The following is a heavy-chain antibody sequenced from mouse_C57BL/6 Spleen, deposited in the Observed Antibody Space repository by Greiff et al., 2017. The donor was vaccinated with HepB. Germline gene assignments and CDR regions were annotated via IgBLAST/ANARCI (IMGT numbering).Heavy chain of an antibody. CDR1: GYTFTDYE. J-gene: IGHJ4*01. CDR3: TGGSYYLRGDY. D-gene: IGHD5-5*01. Sequence: QVQLKQSGAELVRPGASVTLSCKASGYTFTDYEMHWVKQTPVHGLEWIGAIDPETGGTAYNQKFKGKAILTADKSSSTAYMELRSLTSEDSAVYYCTGGSYYLRGDYWGQGTSVTVSS. V-gene: IGHV1-15*01. CDR2: IDPETGGT.